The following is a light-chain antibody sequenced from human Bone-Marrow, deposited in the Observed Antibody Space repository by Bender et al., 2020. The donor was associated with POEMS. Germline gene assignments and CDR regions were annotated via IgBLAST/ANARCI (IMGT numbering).Light chain of an antibody. CDR3: TSWDDSLSAWV. Sequence: QSVLTQPPSVSGAPGQRVTISCTGSSSNIGARYDIHWYQQVPGTVPKLLIYGTSNRPSGVPDRFSASRSGTSASLAISGLQAEDEAVYYCTSWDDSLSAWVFGGGTKLTVL. J-gene: IGLJ3*02. CDR2: GTS. V-gene: IGLV1-40*01. CDR1: SSNIGARYD.